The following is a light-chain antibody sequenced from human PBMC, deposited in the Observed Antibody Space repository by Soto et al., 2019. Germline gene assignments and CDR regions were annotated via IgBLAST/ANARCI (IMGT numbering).Light chain of an antibody. Sequence: QSVLTQPRSASGSSGQSVTISCTGTSSDVGGYNYVSWYQQHPGKAPKLVIYEVSKRPSGVPDRFSGSKSGNTASLTVSGLQAEDEADYYCTSYAGSNNFFYVFGTGTKVTVL. CDR3: TSYAGSNNFFYV. V-gene: IGLV2-8*01. CDR1: SSDVGGYNY. CDR2: EVS. J-gene: IGLJ1*01.